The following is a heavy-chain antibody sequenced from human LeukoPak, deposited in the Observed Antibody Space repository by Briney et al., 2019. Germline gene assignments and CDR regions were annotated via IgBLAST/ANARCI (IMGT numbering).Heavy chain of an antibody. J-gene: IGHJ4*02. CDR3: ARGTGVLMGDGSEH. D-gene: IGHD2-8*01. V-gene: IGHV4-31*03. CDR1: GGSISSGGYY. CDR2: IYYSGST. Sequence: SETLSLTCTVSGGSISSGGYYWSWIRQHPGKGLEWIVYIYYSGSTYYNPSLKSRVTISVDTSKNQFSLKLSSVTAADTAVYYCARGTGVLMGDGSEHWGQGTLVTVSS.